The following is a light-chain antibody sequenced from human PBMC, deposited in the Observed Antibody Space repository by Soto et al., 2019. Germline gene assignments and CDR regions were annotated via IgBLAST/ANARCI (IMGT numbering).Light chain of an antibody. Sequence: EIVMTQSPATLSVSPGERATLSCRASQSVANDLAWYQHKPGQAPRLLTHGASTRATGIPARFSGVGSGTEFTLTISSLQSEDFAVYYCKQYNKWPQTFGQGTRLDI. CDR2: GAS. CDR1: QSVAND. J-gene: IGKJ5*01. CDR3: KQYNKWPQT. V-gene: IGKV3-15*01.